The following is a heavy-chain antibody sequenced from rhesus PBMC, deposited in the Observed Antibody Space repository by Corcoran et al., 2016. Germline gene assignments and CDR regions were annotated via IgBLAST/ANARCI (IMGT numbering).Heavy chain of an antibody. CDR2: FNGNSGST. Sequence: QVQLQESGPGLVKPSETLSLTCAVSGGSFSSYWWSWIRQPPGKGLEWIGEFNGNSGSTNYNTSLKSLVTISKDASKNQFSLKLSSVTAADTAVYYCARNFDYWGQGVLVTVSS. CDR1: GGSFSSYW. J-gene: IGHJ4*01. CDR3: ARNFDY. V-gene: IGHV4-80*01.